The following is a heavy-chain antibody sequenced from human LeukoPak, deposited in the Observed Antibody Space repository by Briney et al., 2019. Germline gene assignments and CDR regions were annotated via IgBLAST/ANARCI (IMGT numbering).Heavy chain of an antibody. J-gene: IGHJ4*02. CDR3: ARGGDYGDYVGRFDY. CDR1: GGSISSYY. D-gene: IGHD4-17*01. CDR2: IYYSGST. Sequence: SETLSLPCTVSGGSISSYYWSWIRQPPGKGLEWIGYIYYSGSTNYNPSLKSRVTISVDTSKNQFSLKLSSVTAADTAVYYCARGGDYGDYVGRFDYWGQGTLVTVSS. V-gene: IGHV4-59*01.